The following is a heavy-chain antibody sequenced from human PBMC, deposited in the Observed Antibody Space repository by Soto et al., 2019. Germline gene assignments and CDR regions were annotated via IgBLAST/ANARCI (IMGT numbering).Heavy chain of an antibody. D-gene: IGHD3-10*01. Sequence: PSETLSLTCTVSGGSISSSSYYWGWIRQPPGKGLEWIGSIYYSGSTYYNPSFKSRVTISVDTSKNRFSLKLSSVTAADTAVYYCAGITIVRGFGMDVWGQGTTVTVSS. V-gene: IGHV4-39*01. CDR3: AGITIVRGFGMDV. CDR2: IYYSGST. J-gene: IGHJ6*02. CDR1: GGSISSSSYY.